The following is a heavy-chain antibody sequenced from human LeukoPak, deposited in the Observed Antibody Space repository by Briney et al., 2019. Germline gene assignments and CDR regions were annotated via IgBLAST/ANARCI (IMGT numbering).Heavy chain of an antibody. D-gene: IGHD1-26*01. CDR1: GFAVSSNH. J-gene: IGHJ1*01. Sequence: GGSLRLSCAASGFAVSSNHMNWVRQAPGKGLEWVSVIFNGGSTYYADSVKGRFTISRDNSKNTLYLQMNSLRAEDTAVYYCATSIVGLTYDEHFQHWGQGTLVTVSS. CDR2: IFNGGST. V-gene: IGHV3-53*01. CDR3: ATSIVGLTYDEHFQH.